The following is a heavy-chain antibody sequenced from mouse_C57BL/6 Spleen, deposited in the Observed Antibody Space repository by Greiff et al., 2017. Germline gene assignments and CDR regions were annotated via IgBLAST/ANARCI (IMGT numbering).Heavy chain of an antibody. V-gene: IGHV1-75*01. Sequence: VQLQQSGPELVKPGASVKISCKASGYTFTDYYINWVKQRPGQGLEWIGWIFPGSGSTYYNEKFKGKATLTVDKSSSTAYMLLSSLTSADSAVYFCARRGYYGSSYGNYAMDYWGQGTSVTVSS. CDR3: ARRGYYGSSYGNYAMDY. D-gene: IGHD1-1*01. CDR1: GYTFTDYY. CDR2: IFPGSGST. J-gene: IGHJ4*01.